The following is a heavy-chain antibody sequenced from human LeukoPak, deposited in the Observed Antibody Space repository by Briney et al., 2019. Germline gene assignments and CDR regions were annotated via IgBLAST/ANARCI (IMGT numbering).Heavy chain of an antibody. J-gene: IGHJ3*02. Sequence: GGSLRLSCVASGFTFSSYSMNWVRQAPGKGLEWVSSISSSSSYIYYADSVKGRFTISRDNAKNSLYLQMNSLRAEDTAVYYCARGLIHYYDSSGYYPRAFDIWGQGTMVTVSS. CDR1: GFTFSSYS. V-gene: IGHV3-21*01. D-gene: IGHD3-22*01. CDR2: ISSSSSYI. CDR3: ARGLIHYYDSSGYYPRAFDI.